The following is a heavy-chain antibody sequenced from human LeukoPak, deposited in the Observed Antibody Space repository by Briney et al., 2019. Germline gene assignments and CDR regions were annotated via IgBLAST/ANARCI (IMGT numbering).Heavy chain of an antibody. D-gene: IGHD2-15*01. CDR1: GFTFSSYE. J-gene: IGHJ4*02. Sequence: GGSLRLSCGASGFTFSSYEMNWVRQAPGKRLQWLSNISSSGSTIHYADSVKGRFTLSRDNAKNSLYLQMNSLRAEDTAVYYCAKNGADTHPYYFDYWGQGTLVTVSS. CDR2: ISSSGSTI. V-gene: IGHV3-48*03. CDR3: AKNGADTHPYYFDY.